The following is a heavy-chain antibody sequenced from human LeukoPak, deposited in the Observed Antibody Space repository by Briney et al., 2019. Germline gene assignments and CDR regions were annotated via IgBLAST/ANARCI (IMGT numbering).Heavy chain of an antibody. CDR2: IYHSGST. D-gene: IGHD3-10*01. Sequence: SETLSLTCAVSGGSISSGGYSWSWIRQPPGKGLEWIGYIYHSGSTYYNPSLKSRVTISVDRSKNQFSLKLSSVTAADTAVYYCARVRRSHIYGSGSYVDWGQGTLVTVSS. J-gene: IGHJ4*02. CDR1: GGSISSGGYS. CDR3: ARVRRSHIYGSGSYVD. V-gene: IGHV4-30-2*01.